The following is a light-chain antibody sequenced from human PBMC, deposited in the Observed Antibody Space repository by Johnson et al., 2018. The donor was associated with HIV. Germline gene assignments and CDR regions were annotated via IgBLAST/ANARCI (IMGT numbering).Light chain of an antibody. Sequence: QSVLTQPPSVSAAPGQKVTISCSGGSSNIGNNYVSWYQQLPGTAPKLLIYDNNKRPSGIPDRFSGSKSGTSATLGITGLQTGDEADYYCGTWDSSLSAYAFGTGTKVTVL. CDR2: DNN. V-gene: IGLV1-51*01. CDR1: SSNIGNNY. J-gene: IGLJ1*01. CDR3: GTWDSSLSAYA.